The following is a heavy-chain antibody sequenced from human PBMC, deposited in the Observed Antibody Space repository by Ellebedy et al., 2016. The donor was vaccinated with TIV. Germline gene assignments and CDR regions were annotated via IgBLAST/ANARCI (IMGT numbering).Heavy chain of an antibody. V-gene: IGHV3-7*03. CDR2: INQVGNEK. CDR3: VSAARGSNCCEAY. CDR1: GVTFSSCW. J-gene: IGHJ4*02. Sequence: PGGSLRLSCGASGVTFSSCWMGWVRRAPGKGLEWVATINQVGNEKYYVDSVKGRFTISRDNAKTSLYLQMNSLRAEDTAVYACVSAARGSNCCEAYWGQGTLVTVSS. D-gene: IGHD2-21*01.